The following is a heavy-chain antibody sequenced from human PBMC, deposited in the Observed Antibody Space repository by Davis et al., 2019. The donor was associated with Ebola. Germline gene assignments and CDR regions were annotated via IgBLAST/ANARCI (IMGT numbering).Heavy chain of an antibody. CDR3: AKDWKATRGNLDY. D-gene: IGHD1-26*01. CDR1: GFTFSSYA. CDR2: ISGSGGST. J-gene: IGHJ4*02. V-gene: IGHV3-23*01. Sequence: GGSLRLSCAASGFTFSSYAMSWVRQAPGKGLEWVSVISGSGGSTYYADSVKGRFTISRDNSKNTLYLQMNSLRAEDTAVYYCAKDWKATRGNLDYWGQGTLVTVSS.